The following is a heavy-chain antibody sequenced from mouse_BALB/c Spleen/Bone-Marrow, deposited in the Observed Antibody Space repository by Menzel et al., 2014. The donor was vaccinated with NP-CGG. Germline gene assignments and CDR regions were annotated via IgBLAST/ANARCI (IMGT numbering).Heavy chain of an antibody. CDR3: SRSSGTGGFAY. CDR1: GYAFSNYL. J-gene: IGHJ3*01. D-gene: IGHD3-3*01. V-gene: IGHV1-54*03. Sequence: SGVEVVRPGTSAKVSCKASGYAFSNYLIEWVKQRPGQGLEWIGMINPGSGGSNYNEKFKGKATLTADKSSSTAYMQLSSLTSDDSAVYFCSRSSGTGGFAYWGQGTLVTVSA. CDR2: INPGSGGS.